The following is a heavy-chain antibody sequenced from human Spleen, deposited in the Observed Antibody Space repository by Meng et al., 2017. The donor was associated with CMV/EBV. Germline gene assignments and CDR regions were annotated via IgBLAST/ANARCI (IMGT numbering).Heavy chain of an antibody. CDR1: EYNFASYG. V-gene: IGHV1-18*01. CDR3: ARDSAGLKDIVVYNYRAFDI. CDR2: INTYNGDT. D-gene: IGHD2-15*01. Sequence: ASVKVSCKASEYNFASYGITWVRQAPGQGLEWLGWINTYNGDTNYAQKLQGRVTMTTDRSTRTAYMELSSLRSEDTAVYYCARDSAGLKDIVVYNYRAFDIWGQGTMVTVSS. J-gene: IGHJ3*02.